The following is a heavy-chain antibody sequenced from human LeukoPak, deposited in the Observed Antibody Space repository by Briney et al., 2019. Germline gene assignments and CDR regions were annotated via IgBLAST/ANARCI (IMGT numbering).Heavy chain of an antibody. Sequence: SQTLSLTCAVSGGSISSGGYSWSWIRQPAGKGLEWIGYIYHSGSTYYNPSLKSRVTISVDRSKNQFSLKLSSVTAADTAVYYCARATFGEPYFDYWGQGTLVTVSS. CDR2: IYHSGST. J-gene: IGHJ4*02. V-gene: IGHV4-30-2*01. D-gene: IGHD3-10*01. CDR3: ARATFGEPYFDY. CDR1: GGSISSGGYS.